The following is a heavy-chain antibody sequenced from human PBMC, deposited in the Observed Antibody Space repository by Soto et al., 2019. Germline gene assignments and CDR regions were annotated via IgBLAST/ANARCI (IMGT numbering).Heavy chain of an antibody. J-gene: IGHJ4*02. CDR3: ARDCSSSSCSICHY. CDR1: GFTFTSYA. D-gene: IGHD2-2*01. Sequence: GGSLRLSCAASGFTFTSYAMNWVRQAPGKGLEWVSSITGSGGRTDYADSVKGRFFISRDNSKNTLYLQMNSLRAEDTALYYCARDCSSSSCSICHYRGQGTLDTGSS. V-gene: IGHV3-23*01. CDR2: ITGSGGRT.